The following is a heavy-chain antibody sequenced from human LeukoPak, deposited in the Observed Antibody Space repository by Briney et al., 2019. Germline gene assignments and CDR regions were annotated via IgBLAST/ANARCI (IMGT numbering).Heavy chain of an antibody. CDR2: IYYIGST. D-gene: IGHD3-10*01. V-gene: IGHV4-39*07. J-gene: IGHJ4*02. Sequence: SETLSLTCTVSGGSIISISYYCGWIRQPPGEGLEWIGSIYYIGSTYYNPSLKSRVTISVDTATNQFSLKLSSVTAADTAVYYCARAVLSYFYGSGSTPGFDYWGQGPLVTVSS. CDR3: ARAVLSYFYGSGSTPGFDY. CDR1: GGSIISISYY.